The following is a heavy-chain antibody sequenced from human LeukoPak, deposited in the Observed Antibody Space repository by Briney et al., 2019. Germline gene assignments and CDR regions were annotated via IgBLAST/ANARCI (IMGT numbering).Heavy chain of an antibody. CDR2: INPNNGDT. CDR3: ASYPRNIPTPPFDY. V-gene: IGHV1-2*02. CDR1: GYTFTAQY. J-gene: IGHJ4*02. D-gene: IGHD2-21*01. Sequence: GASLKVSCKASGYTFTAQYIHWVRQPPAQGLEWMGWINPNNGDTKYVQSFLGRVTINRDTSTTTAYLELRSLRSDDTAVYFCASYPRNIPTPPFDYWGQGTLVTVSS.